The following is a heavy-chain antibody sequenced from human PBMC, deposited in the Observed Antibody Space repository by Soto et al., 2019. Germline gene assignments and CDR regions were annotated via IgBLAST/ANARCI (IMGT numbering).Heavy chain of an antibody. J-gene: IGHJ4*02. V-gene: IGHV4-61*01. CDR1: GGSVSSGSYY. CDR3: ARAVNTGYSYGSFPY. D-gene: IGHD5-18*01. CDR2: IYYSGST. Sequence: PSQTLSLTCTVSGGSVSSGSYYWSWIRQPPGKGLEWIGYIYYSGSTNYNPSLKSRVTISVDTYKNQFSLKPSSVTAADTAVYYCARAVNTGYSYGSFPYWGQGTLVTGSS.